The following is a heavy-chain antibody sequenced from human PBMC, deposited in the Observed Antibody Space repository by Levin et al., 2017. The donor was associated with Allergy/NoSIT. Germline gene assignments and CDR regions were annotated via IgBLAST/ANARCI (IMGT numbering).Heavy chain of an antibody. CDR2: INWNSVDI. CDR1: GFTFDDYA. CDR3: AKASYSSSSRNSFIEY. Sequence: GGSLRLSCAASGFTFDDYAMHWVRQAPGKGLEWVSTINWNSVDIDYADSVKGRFTISRDNAKNSLYLQMNSLRVEDTALYYCAKASYSSSSRNSFIEYWGQGTQVTVSS. J-gene: IGHJ4*02. V-gene: IGHV3-9*01. D-gene: IGHD6-6*01.